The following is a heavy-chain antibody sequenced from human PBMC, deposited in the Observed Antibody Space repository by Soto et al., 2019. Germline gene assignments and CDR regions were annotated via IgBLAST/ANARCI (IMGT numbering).Heavy chain of an antibody. CDR1: GFTFSSYA. J-gene: IGHJ6*02. V-gene: IGHV3-23*01. Sequence: EVQLLESGGGLVQPGGSLRLSCAASGFTFSSYAMSWVRQAPGMGLEWVSAISGSGGSTYYADSVKGRFTISRDNSKNTLYLQMNSLRAEDTAVYYCAGRSGYSFRYYGLDVWGQGTTVTVSS. D-gene: IGHD3-3*01. CDR3: AGRSGYSFRYYGLDV. CDR2: ISGSGGST.